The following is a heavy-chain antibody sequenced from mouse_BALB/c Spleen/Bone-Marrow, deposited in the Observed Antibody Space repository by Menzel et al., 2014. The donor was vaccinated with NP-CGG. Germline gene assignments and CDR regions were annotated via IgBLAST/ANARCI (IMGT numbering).Heavy chain of an antibody. V-gene: IGHV1S132*01. CDR1: GYTFTSYW. CDR2: IFPGTGSP. J-gene: IGHJ2*01. D-gene: IGHD2-10*02. Sequence: VQVVESGAELVKPGASVKLSCKTSGYTFTSYWIQWVKQRPGQGLGWIGEIFPGTGSPYYNEKFKGKATLTIDTSSSTASIPLSRLTSEYSDVYFCARRGYGYLDYWGQGTTLTVSS. CDR3: ARRGYGYLDY.